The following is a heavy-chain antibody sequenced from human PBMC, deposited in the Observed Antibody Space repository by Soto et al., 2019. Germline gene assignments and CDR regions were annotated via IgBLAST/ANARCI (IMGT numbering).Heavy chain of an antibody. CDR2: INPNSGGT. V-gene: IGHV1-2*04. CDR3: ARGGVDTAMVAADWFDP. D-gene: IGHD5-18*01. CDR1: GYTFTGYY. J-gene: IGHJ5*02. Sequence: QVQLVQSGAEVKKPGASVKVSCKASGYTFTGYYMHWVRQAPGQGLEWMGWINPNSGGTNYEQKFQGWVTVTRDTAIGTAYMEVGRLRSDEMGVYYGARGGVDTAMVAADWFDPWGKGTLVTVSA.